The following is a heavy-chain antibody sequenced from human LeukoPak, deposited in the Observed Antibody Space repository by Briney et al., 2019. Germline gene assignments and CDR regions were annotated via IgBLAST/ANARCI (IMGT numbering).Heavy chain of an antibody. CDR1: GFTFSSYE. CDR2: ISSSGSTI. J-gene: IGHJ5*02. V-gene: IGHV3-48*03. D-gene: IGHD2-2*01. Sequence: GGSLRLSCAASGFTFSSYEMNWVRQAPGRGLEWVSYISSSGSTIYYADSVKGRFTISRDNAKNSLYLQMNSLRAEDTAVYYCARMRYCTITSCYAGGNWFDPWGQGTLVTVSS. CDR3: ARMRYCTITSCYAGGNWFDP.